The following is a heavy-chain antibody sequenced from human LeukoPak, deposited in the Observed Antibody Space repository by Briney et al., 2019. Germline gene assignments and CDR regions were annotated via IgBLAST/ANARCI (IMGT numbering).Heavy chain of an antibody. V-gene: IGHV4-59*01. CDR1: GVSISSYY. J-gene: IGHJ4*02. Sequence: SETLSLTCTVSGVSISSYYWSWIRQPPGKGLVWIGYVSYSGSTNYNPSLKSRVTISVDTSTNQFSLKLSSVTAADTAVYYCARNVGGLRGFEYWGQGTLVTVSS. D-gene: IGHD3-10*01. CDR3: ARNVGGLRGFEY. CDR2: VSYSGST.